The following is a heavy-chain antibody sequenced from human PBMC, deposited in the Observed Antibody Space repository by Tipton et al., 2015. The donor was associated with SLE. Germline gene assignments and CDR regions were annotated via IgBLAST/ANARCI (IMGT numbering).Heavy chain of an antibody. CDR3: ARGGVATIRNYYYYYMDV. CDR2: IYYSGST. D-gene: IGHD5-24*01. J-gene: IGHJ6*03. Sequence: LSCTVSGGSISSGTYYWGWIRQPPGKGLDWIGTIYYSGSTYYNPSLKSRVTISVDTSKNQFSLKLSSVTAADTAVYYCARGGVATIRNYYYYYMDVWGKGTTVTISS. V-gene: IGHV4-39*07. CDR1: GGSISSGTYY.